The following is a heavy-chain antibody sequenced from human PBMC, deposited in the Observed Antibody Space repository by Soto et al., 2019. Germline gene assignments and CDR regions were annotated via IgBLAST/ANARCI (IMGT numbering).Heavy chain of an antibody. CDR3: ARGALPSGSYSGY. J-gene: IGHJ4*02. V-gene: IGHV3-21*01. D-gene: IGHD1-26*01. CDR1: GFTFSSYS. CDR2: ISSSSSYI. Sequence: GESLKISCAASGFTFSSYSMNWVRQAPGKGLEWVSSISSSSSYIYYADSVKGRFTISRDNAKNSLYLQMNSLRAEDTAVYYCARGALPSGSYSGYWGQGTLVTVSS.